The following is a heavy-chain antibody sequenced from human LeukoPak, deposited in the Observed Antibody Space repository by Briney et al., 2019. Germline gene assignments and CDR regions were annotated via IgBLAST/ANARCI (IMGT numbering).Heavy chain of an antibody. V-gene: IGHV3-7*01. CDR1: GFSVSGYW. D-gene: IGHD6-13*01. CDR2: IKQDGSEK. Sequence: GGSLRLYCAVSGFSVSGYWMTWVRQAPGKGLEGVANIKQDGSEKNYVDSVKGRFTISRDNAENSLFLQMNSLRVEDTAVYYCAREWQGGIAAAGTRIEGDYWGQGTLVDVSS. CDR3: AREWQGGIAAAGTRIEGDY. J-gene: IGHJ4*02.